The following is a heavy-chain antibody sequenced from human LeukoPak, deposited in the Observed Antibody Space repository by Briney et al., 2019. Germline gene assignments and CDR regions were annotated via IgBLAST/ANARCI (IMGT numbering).Heavy chain of an antibody. D-gene: IGHD3-22*01. CDR1: GFTFSSSE. J-gene: IGHJ4*02. Sequence: TGGTLRLSCAASGFTFSSSEMNWVRQAPGKGLEWVSYISSSGSTIYYADSVKGRFTISRDNAKNSLYLQMNSLRAEDTAVYYCARRSYDSTGYLDYWGQGTLVTVSS. V-gene: IGHV3-48*03. CDR3: ARRSYDSTGYLDY. CDR2: ISSSGSTI.